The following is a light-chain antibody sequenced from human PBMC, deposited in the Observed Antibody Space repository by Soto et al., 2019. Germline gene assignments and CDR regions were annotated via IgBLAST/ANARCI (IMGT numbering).Light chain of an antibody. CDR2: AAS. CDR3: QQADTFPIT. Sequence: DIQMTQSPSSLSASVGDRVTITCRASQSITTYLNWYRQKPGKAPKLLIYAASSLQSGVPSRFSGSGFGTDFTLTISSLQPEDSAIYYCQQADTFPITFGQGTRLEIK. J-gene: IGKJ5*01. CDR1: QSITTY. V-gene: IGKV1-39*01.